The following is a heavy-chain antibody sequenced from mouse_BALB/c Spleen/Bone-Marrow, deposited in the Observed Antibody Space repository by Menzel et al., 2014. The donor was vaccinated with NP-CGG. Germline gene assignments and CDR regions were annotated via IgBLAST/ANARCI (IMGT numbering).Heavy chain of an antibody. CDR3: ARWGGYYVDY. D-gene: IGHD1-1*02. Sequence: VKVVESGAELAKPGASVKMSCKASGYTFTSYWMHWVKQRPGQGLEWIGYINLFTGYTEYNQNFKDRATLTADKSSSTAYMQLSSLTSEDSVVYYCARWGGYYVDYWGQGTTLTVSS. CDR1: GYTFTSYW. V-gene: IGHV1-7*01. CDR2: INLFTGYT. J-gene: IGHJ2*01.